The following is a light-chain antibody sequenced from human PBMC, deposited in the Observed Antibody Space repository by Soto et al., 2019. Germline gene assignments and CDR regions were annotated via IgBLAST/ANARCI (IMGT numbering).Light chain of an antibody. CDR3: QQYSASPRT. CDR2: SAS. J-gene: IGKJ1*01. Sequence: EIVMTQSPATLSVSPGERATLSCRASQSVRSDLAWYQQKPGQAPRLLIHSASSRATGIPDRFSASGTGTDFTLTISRLEPEDFAVYYCQQYSASPRTFGQGTKVDIK. CDR1: QSVRSD. V-gene: IGKV3D-15*01.